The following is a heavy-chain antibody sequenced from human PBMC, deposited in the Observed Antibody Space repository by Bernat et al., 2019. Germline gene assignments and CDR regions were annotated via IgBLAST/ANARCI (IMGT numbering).Heavy chain of an antibody. D-gene: IGHD5-12*01. V-gene: IGHV4-39*01. CDR1: SGPISSSNYY. CDR2: IYYSGST. J-gene: IGHJ4*02. Sequence: QLQLQESGPGLVKPSETLFPTRTFPSGPISSSNYYWGWNRQPPGKGLEWIGSIYYSGSTYYNPSLKSRVTISVDTSKNQFSLKLSSVTAADTAGYYCARPGYDFRVHWGQGTLVTVSS. CDR3: ARPGYDFRVH.